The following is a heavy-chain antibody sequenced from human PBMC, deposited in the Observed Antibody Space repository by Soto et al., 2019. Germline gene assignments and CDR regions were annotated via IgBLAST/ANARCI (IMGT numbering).Heavy chain of an antibody. CDR3: AHSSGHHYYFDS. V-gene: IGHV3-53*01. Sequence: AQLVESGGGLIQPGGSLRISCAFGGLTVSRNYMSWVRQAPGKGLDWVSVLYSGGSSSYAESVKGRFTISRDSSKNILFLQMNSLRPEDTAIYYCAHSSGHHYYFDSWGQGTLVTVSS. CDR1: GLTVSRNY. J-gene: IGHJ4*02. CDR2: LYSGGSS. D-gene: IGHD3-22*01.